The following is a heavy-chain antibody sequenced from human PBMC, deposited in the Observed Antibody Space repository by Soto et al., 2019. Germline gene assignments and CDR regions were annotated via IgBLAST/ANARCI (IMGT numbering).Heavy chain of an antibody. CDR1: VGTFSSYT. CDR2: IIPILGIA. Sequence: QVQLVQSGAEVKKPGSSVKVSCKASVGTFSSYTISWVRQAPGQGLEWMGRIIPILGIANYAQKFQGRVTITADKSTSTAYMELSSLRSEDTAVYYCARDKVGVVVAAPQTYYYYMDVWGKGTTVTVSS. J-gene: IGHJ6*03. V-gene: IGHV1-69*08. D-gene: IGHD2-15*01. CDR3: ARDKVGVVVAAPQTYYYYMDV.